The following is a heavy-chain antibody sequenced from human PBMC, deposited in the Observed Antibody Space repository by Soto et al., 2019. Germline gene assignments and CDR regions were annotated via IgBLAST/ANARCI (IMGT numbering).Heavy chain of an antibody. CDR1: GASVSTGY. CDR2: MYFGGSF. J-gene: IGHJ5*02. V-gene: IGHV4-59*02. D-gene: IGHD2-8*02. CDR3: ARSDYESTGFAVDP. Sequence: QIQLQVSGPGLVNPSETLSLTCTVSGASVSTGYWSWIRQAPGKGLEWIGFMYFGGSFNYKPSPSGRATIAVETTENHFSMKMTSVPAADTAVYFCARSDYESTGFAVDPWGQGTLVTVSS.